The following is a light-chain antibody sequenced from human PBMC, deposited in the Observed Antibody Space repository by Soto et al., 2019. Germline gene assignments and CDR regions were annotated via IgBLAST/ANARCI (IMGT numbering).Light chain of an antibody. V-gene: IGLV4-60*03. J-gene: IGLJ3*02. Sequence: QSVLTQSSSASASLGSSVKLTCTLSSGHSSYIIAWHQQQPGKAPRYLMKLEGSGSYNKGSGVPDRFSGSSSGADRYLTISNLQSEDEADYYCETWDSNTHRVFGGGTKRTVL. CDR3: ETWDSNTHRV. CDR2: LEGSGSY. CDR1: SGHSSYI.